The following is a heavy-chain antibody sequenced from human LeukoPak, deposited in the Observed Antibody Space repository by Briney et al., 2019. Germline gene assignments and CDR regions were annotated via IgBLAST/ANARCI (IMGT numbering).Heavy chain of an antibody. Sequence: TPSETLSLTCTVSGGSISSSSYYWGWIRQPPGKGLEWIGSIYYSGSTYYNPSLKSRVTISVDTSKNQFSLKLSSVTAADTAVYYCARGVTTVTTTGWYFDLWGRGTLVTVSS. CDR2: IYYSGST. V-gene: IGHV4-39*07. D-gene: IGHD4-17*01. J-gene: IGHJ2*01. CDR1: GGSISSSSYY. CDR3: ARGVTTVTTTGWYFDL.